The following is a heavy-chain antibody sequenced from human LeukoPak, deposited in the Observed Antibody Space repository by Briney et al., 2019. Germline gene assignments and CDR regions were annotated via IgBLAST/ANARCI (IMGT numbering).Heavy chain of an antibody. D-gene: IGHD2-15*01. CDR1: GYTFNNYR. CDR2: ISAYNGNT. CDR3: ARDSADCSGGSCYSAEYFQH. J-gene: IGHJ1*01. Sequence: ASVKVSCKASGYTFNNYRISWVRQAPGQGLEWMGRISAYNGNTNYAQKAQGRVTMTTDTSTSTAYMELRSLRSDDTAVYYCARDSADCSGGSCYSAEYFQHWGQGTLVTVSS. V-gene: IGHV1-18*01.